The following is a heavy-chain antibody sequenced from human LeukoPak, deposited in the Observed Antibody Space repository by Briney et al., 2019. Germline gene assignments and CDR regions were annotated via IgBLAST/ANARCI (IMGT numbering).Heavy chain of an antibody. V-gene: IGHV4-59*11. CDR3: ARTTYDILTGYSNDAFDN. D-gene: IGHD3-9*01. Sequence: SETLSLTCTVSGGSISSHYWSWIRQPPGKGLEWIGYIYYSGSTNYNPSLKSRVTISVDTSKNQFSLKLSSVTAADTAVYYCARTTYDILTGYSNDAFDNWGQGTMVTVSS. CDR1: GGSISSHY. CDR2: IYYSGST. J-gene: IGHJ3*02.